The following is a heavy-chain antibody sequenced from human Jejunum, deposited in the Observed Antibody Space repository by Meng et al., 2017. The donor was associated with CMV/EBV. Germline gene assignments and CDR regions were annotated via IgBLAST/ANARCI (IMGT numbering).Heavy chain of an antibody. V-gene: IGHV3-74*01. CDR2: INSDGSST. J-gene: IGHJ4*02. CDR3: ARVGGGYANYYFEF. Sequence: GFTFRRYWMHWVRQVPGKGLVWVSRINSDGSSTSYADSVKGRFTISRDNAKNTLYLQMDSLRAEDTAVYYCARVGGGYANYYFEFWGQGTLVTVSS. CDR1: GFTFRRYW. D-gene: IGHD5-12*01.